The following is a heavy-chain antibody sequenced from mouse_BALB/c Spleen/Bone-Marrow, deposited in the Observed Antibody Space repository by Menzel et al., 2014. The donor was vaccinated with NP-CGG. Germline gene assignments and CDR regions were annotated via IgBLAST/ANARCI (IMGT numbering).Heavy chain of an antibody. V-gene: IGHV1S81*02. Sequence: VQLQQSGAELVKPGASVKLSCKASGYTFTSYYMYWVKQRPGQGLEWIGEINPSNGGTNFNEKFKSKATLTVDKSSSTAYMQPSSLTSEDSAVYYCTRPTMITYFDYWGQGTTLTVSS. CDR3: TRPTMITYFDY. D-gene: IGHD2-4*01. J-gene: IGHJ2*01. CDR1: GYTFTSYY. CDR2: INPSNGGT.